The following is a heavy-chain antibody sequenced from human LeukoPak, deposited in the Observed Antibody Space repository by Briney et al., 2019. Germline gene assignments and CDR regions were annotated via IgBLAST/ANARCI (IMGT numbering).Heavy chain of an antibody. CDR3: ARHDYDSSGYRRDYYFDY. Sequence: SETLSLTCIVCGGSVSSTTYYWGWVRQPPGKGLEWIGSIYYNGYTYYNPSLKSRRTMSVDTSRNQFSLQLSSVTAADTAAYYCARHDYDSSGYRRDYYFDYWGQGTLVTVSS. J-gene: IGHJ4*02. CDR1: GGSVSSTTYY. V-gene: IGHV4-39*01. D-gene: IGHD3-22*01. CDR2: IYYNGYT.